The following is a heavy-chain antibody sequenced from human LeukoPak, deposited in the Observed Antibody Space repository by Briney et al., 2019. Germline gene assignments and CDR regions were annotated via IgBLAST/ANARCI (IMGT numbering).Heavy chain of an antibody. J-gene: IGHJ4*02. V-gene: IGHV3-21*01. Sequence: PGGSLRLSCAASGFTFSTYSMNWVRQAPGKGLEWVSSISSRSYYIYYADSVKGRFTISRGNAKNSLYLQLNSLRAEDTAVYYCARGYYDSSGYYPWYFDYWGQGTLVTVSS. CDR3: ARGYYDSSGYYPWYFDY. CDR2: ISSRSYYI. CDR1: GFTFSTYS. D-gene: IGHD3-22*01.